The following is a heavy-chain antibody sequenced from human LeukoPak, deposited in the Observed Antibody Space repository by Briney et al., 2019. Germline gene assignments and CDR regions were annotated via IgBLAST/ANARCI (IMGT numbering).Heavy chain of an antibody. CDR3: ATQRGSYLWGTDFDY. CDR1: GYTFTGYY. V-gene: IGHV1-2*02. D-gene: IGHD3-16*01. CDR2: INPNSGDT. Sequence: ASVKVSCKASGYTFTGYYMHWVRQAPGQGLEWTGWINPNSGDTKFAREFQGRVTMTRDTSISTAYMGLSRLRSGDTAVYYCATQRGSYLWGTDFDYWGQGTLVTVSS. J-gene: IGHJ4*02.